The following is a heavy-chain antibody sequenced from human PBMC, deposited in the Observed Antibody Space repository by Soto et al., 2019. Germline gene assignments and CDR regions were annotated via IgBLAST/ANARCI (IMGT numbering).Heavy chain of an antibody. Sequence: ETLSLTCTVSGGSISSYYWSWIRQPPGKGLEWIGYIYYSGSTNYNPSLKSRVTISVDTSKNQFSLKLSSVTAADTAVYYCARVPAGYYGSGSGFDYWGRGTLVTVSS. J-gene: IGHJ4*02. CDR3: ARVPAGYYGSGSGFDY. CDR1: GGSISSYY. D-gene: IGHD3-10*01. V-gene: IGHV4-59*01. CDR2: IYYSGST.